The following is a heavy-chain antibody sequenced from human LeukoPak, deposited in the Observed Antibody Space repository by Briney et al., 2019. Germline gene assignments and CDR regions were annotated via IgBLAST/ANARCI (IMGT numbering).Heavy chain of an antibody. Sequence: ASATLSLTWTGSGGSISSSRYYWGWVRQRPGKGLEGFGYIFYRGVTHYNPALRHRVTIPVDTPTLRFSLHLDSVTAADAAVCFCARSRGYTDGPPGYWGQGTLVTVSS. V-gene: IGHV4-39*01. D-gene: IGHD5-18*01. CDR1: GGSISSSRYY. CDR3: ARSRGYTDGPPGY. J-gene: IGHJ4*02. CDR2: IFYRGVT.